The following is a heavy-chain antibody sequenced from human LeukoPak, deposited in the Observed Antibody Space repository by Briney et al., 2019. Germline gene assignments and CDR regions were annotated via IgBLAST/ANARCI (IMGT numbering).Heavy chain of an antibody. D-gene: IGHD3-10*01. CDR2: VRDKANSYTT. Sequence: GGSLRLSCAASGFTFSDHYMDWVRQAPGKGLEWVGRVRDKANSYTTEYAASVKGRFTISRDDSKNSLYLQMNSLRAEDTAVYYCARERPTMVRGVIIKPFDYWGQGTLVTVSS. V-gene: IGHV3-72*01. CDR1: GFTFSDHY. J-gene: IGHJ4*02. CDR3: ARERPTMVRGVIIKPFDY.